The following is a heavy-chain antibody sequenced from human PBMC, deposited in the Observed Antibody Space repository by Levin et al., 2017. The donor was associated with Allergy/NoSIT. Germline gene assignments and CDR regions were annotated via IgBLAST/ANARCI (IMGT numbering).Heavy chain of an antibody. D-gene: IGHD2-8*01. CDR2: VTHSGVT. Sequence: GSLRLSCAVSGESFDDGFWSWIRQSPGKGLEWIGEVTHSGVTEYNPSLKSRVTISVDSSKKQFSLKVTSVTAADTGVYYCARQRCNNGGGCFGYDWFDSWGRGTLVTVSS. CDR3: ARQRCNNGGGCFGYDWFDS. V-gene: IGHV4-34*01. J-gene: IGHJ5*01. CDR1: GESFDDGF.